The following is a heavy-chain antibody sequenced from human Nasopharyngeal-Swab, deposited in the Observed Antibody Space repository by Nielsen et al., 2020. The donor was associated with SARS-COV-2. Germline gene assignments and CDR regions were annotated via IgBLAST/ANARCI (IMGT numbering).Heavy chain of an antibody. CDR3: ARERGVVVVAAKVFHPIPARFDP. V-gene: IGHV1-3*01. J-gene: IGHJ5*02. D-gene: IGHD2-15*01. Sequence: ASVKVSCTASGYTFTSYAMHWVRQAPGQRLEWMGWINAGNGNTKYSQKFQGRVTITRDTSASTAYMELSSLRSEDTAVYYCARERGVVVVAAKVFHPIPARFDPWGQGTLVTVSS. CDR1: GYTFTSYA. CDR2: INAGNGNT.